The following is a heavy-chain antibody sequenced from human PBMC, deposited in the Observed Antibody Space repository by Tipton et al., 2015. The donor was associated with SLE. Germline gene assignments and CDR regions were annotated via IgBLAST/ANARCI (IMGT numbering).Heavy chain of an antibody. CDR2: ISAYNGHT. D-gene: IGHD2-21*01. CDR3: AKASRRCGGDCPRWLDP. CDR1: GYTFSNYG. Sequence: QLVQSGGEVKKPGASVKVACKASGYTFSNYGISWVRQAPGQGLEWMGWISAYNGHTNYEEKFQGRVTMTTDTSANTAYMELRSLTSDDTAVYFCAKASRRCGGDCPRWLDPWGQGTPVTVSS. V-gene: IGHV1-18*01. J-gene: IGHJ5*02.